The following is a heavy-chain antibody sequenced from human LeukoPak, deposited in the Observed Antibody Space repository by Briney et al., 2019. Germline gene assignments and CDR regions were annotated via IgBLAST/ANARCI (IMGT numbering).Heavy chain of an antibody. CDR1: GGSISSGGYS. CDR3: AREDEGFDY. J-gene: IGHJ4*02. Sequence: SETLSLTCAVSGGSISSGGYSWSWIRQAPGKGLEWIGYIYHSGSTYYNPSLKSRVTISVDRSTNQFSLNLSSVTAADTAVYYCAREDEGFDYWGQGTLVTVSS. CDR2: IYHSGST. V-gene: IGHV4-30-2*01.